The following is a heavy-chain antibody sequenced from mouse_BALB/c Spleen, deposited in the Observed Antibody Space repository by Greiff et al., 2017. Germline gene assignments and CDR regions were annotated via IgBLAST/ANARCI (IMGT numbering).Heavy chain of an antibody. CDR3: ARHRDDYFDY. J-gene: IGHJ2*01. Sequence: EVKLVESGGGLVQPGGSLKLSCAASGFTFSSYTMSWVRQTPEKRLEWVAYISNGGGSTYYPDTVKGRFTISRDNAKNTLYLQMSSLKSEDTAMYYCARHRDDYFDYWGQGTTLTVSS. D-gene: IGHD2-3*01. CDR2: ISNGGGST. V-gene: IGHV5-12-2*01. CDR1: GFTFSSYT.